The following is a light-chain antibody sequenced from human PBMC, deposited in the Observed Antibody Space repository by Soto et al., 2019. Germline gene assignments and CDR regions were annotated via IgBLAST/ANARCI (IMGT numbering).Light chain of an antibody. CDR3: LQDYNYPGT. J-gene: IGKJ1*01. CDR2: AAS. Sequence: AIQMTQSPSSLSASVGDRVTITCRASQSISSYLNWYQQKPGKAPKLLIYAASSLQSGVPSRFSGSGSDTDFTLTISSLQPEDFATYYCLQDYNYPGTFGQGTKVDTK. CDR1: QSISSY. V-gene: IGKV1-6*01.